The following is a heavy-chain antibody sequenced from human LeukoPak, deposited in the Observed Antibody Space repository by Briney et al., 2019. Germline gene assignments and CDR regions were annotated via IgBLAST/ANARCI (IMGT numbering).Heavy chain of an antibody. J-gene: IGHJ2*01. CDR1: GLTISSYS. CDR2: ISSSSSTI. D-gene: IGHD5-18*01. V-gene: IGHV3-48*04. CDR3: ASKVDTAMVGWYFDL. Sequence: GGSLRLSCAASGLTISSYSMNWVRQAPGKGLQWVSYISSSSSTIYYADSVKGRFTISRDNAKNSLYLQMNSLRAEDTAVYYCASKVDTAMVGWYFDLWGRGTLVTVSS.